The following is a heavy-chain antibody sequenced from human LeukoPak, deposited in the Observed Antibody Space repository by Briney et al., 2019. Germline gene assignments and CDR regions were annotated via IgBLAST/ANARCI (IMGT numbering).Heavy chain of an antibody. V-gene: IGHV5-51*01. CDR1: EYSFTRYW. CDR3: ARHGLGYCSGGSCYSDY. CDR2: IYPGDSDT. J-gene: IGHJ4*02. Sequence: GESLKISCKGSEYSFTRYWIGWVRQMPGKGLEWMGIIYPGDSDTRYSPSFQGQVTISADKSISTAYLQWSSLKASDTAMYYCARHGLGYCSGGSCYSDYWGQGTLVTVSS. D-gene: IGHD2-15*01.